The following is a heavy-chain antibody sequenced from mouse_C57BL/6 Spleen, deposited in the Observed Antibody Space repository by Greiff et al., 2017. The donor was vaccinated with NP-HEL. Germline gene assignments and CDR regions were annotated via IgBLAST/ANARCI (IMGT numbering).Heavy chain of an antibody. J-gene: IGHJ4*01. V-gene: IGHV5-16*01. CDR2: INYDGSST. Sequence: EVQLVESEGGLVQPGSSMKLSCTASGFTFSDYYMAWVRQVPEKGLEWVANINYDGSSTYYLDSLKSRFIISRDNAKNILYLQMSSLKSEDTATYYCARGTVVAVDYWGQGTSVTVSS. D-gene: IGHD1-1*01. CDR3: ARGTVVAVDY. CDR1: GFTFSDYY.